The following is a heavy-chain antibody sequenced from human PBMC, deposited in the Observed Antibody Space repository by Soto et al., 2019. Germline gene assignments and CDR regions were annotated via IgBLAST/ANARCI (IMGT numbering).Heavy chain of an antibody. CDR3: ARGWGRVVYAMDV. J-gene: IGHJ6*02. Sequence: QVQLVQSGAEVKKPGASVRDSCKASGYTFTSYYIHWVRQAPGQGLEWVSIINPVGGRTNYAQKVQGIVTVTTDTSTSTVHMELSSLRSEDTAVYYCARGWGRVVYAMDVWGQGTTVTVSS. CDR1: GYTFTSYY. D-gene: IGHD1-26*01. CDR2: INPVGGRT. V-gene: IGHV1-46*04.